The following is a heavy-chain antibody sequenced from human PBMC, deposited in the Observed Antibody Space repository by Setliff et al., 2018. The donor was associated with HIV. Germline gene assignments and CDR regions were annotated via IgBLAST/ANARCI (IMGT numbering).Heavy chain of an antibody. D-gene: IGHD3-10*01. CDR3: AKRRGSGTLYDAFDP. CDR1: GGSLRTFH. V-gene: IGHV4-59*08. J-gene: IGHJ5*02. Sequence: PSETLSLTCTVSGGSLRTFHWTWLRQAPGKGLEWLGHIYDVGVTNYHPSLKNRVTISLDASQTRCSLTLASVTATDTAVYFCAKRRGSGTLYDAFDPWGQGILFTVSS. CDR2: IYDVGVT.